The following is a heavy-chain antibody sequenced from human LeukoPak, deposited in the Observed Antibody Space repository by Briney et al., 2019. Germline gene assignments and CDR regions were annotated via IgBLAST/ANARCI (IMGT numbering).Heavy chain of an antibody. J-gene: IGHJ4*02. Sequence: SETLSLTCAVCGGSFSGYYWSWIRQPPGKGLEWIGEINHSGSTNYNPSLKSRVTISVDTSQNQFSLKLSSVTAADTAMYYCARVSSSGSYFGYWGQGTLVTVSS. D-gene: IGHD1-26*01. CDR2: INHSGST. CDR1: GGSFSGYY. V-gene: IGHV4-34*01. CDR3: ARVSSSGSYFGY.